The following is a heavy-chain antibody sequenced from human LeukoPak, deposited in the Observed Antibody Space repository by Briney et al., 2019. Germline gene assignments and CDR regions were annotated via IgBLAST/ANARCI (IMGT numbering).Heavy chain of an antibody. D-gene: IGHD4-11*01. Sequence: GGSLRLSCAASGFTVSSNYMSWVRQAPGKGLEWVSVIYSGGSTYYADSVKGRFTISRDNSKNTLYLQMNSLRAEDTAVYYCARGTTVWYFDYWGQGTLVTVSS. CDR1: GFTVSSNY. CDR2: IYSGGST. V-gene: IGHV3-53*01. CDR3: ARGTTVWYFDY. J-gene: IGHJ4*02.